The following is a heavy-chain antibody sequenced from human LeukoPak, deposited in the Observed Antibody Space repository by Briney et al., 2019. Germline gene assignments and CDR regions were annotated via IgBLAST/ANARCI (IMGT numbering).Heavy chain of an antibody. Sequence: PSQTLSLTCTVSGGSISSGDYYWSWIRQPPGKGLEWIGYIYYSGSTYYNPSLKSRVTISVDTSKNQFSLKLSSVTAADTAVYYCARATQTRYCSSTSCLDAFDIWGQGTMVTVSS. D-gene: IGHD2-2*01. V-gene: IGHV4-30-4*08. CDR1: GGSISSGDYY. CDR3: ARATQTRYCSSTSCLDAFDI. CDR2: IYYSGST. J-gene: IGHJ3*02.